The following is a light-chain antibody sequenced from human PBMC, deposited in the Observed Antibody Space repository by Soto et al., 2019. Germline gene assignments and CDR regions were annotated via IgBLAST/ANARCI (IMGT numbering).Light chain of an antibody. J-gene: IGKJ1*01. CDR3: MQGTHWPWT. CDR1: QSLIHSDGSTY. V-gene: IGKV2-30*02. Sequence: DVVLTQSPLSLPVTLGQPASISCRSSQSLIHSDGSTYLSWFQQMPGQSPRRLIYEVSDRDSGVPDRFSGSGSGTDFTLKISRVEAEDVGVYYCMQGTHWPWTFGQGTKVEIK. CDR2: EVS.